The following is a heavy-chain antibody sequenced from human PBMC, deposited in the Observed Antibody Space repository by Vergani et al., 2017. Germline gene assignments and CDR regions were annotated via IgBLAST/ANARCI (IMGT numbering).Heavy chain of an antibody. CDR2: INPNSGGT. CDR1: GGTFSSYT. CDR3: ARGGDTAMVTLDY. D-gene: IGHD5-18*01. V-gene: IGHV1-2*02. Sequence: QVQLVQSGAEVKKPGSSVKVSCKASGGTFSSYTISWVRQAPGQGLEWMGWINPNSGGTNYAQKFQGRVTMTRDTSISTAYMELSRLRSDDTAVYYCARGGDTAMVTLDYWGQGTLVTVSS. J-gene: IGHJ4*02.